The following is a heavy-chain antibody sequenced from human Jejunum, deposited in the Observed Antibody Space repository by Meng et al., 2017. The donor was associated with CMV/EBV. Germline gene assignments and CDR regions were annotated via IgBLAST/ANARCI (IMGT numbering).Heavy chain of an antibody. CDR2: VYNGGNS. J-gene: IGHJ5*02. V-gene: IGHV4-59*02. CDR1: KYSVSSYC. CDR3: ARGAVALGP. Sequence: QVQLRESGPGLVKPSETLSLICSVTKYSVSSYCWGWSRQSPGKGLEWIGYVYNGGNSNNNPSLKSRLTMSLDTSKNECSLTLTSVTAADTAVYYCARGAVALGPWGPGTLVTVSS. D-gene: IGHD5-12*01.